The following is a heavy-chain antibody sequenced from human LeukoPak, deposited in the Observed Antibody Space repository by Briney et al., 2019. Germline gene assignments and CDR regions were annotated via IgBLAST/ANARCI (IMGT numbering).Heavy chain of an antibody. CDR1: GGSISSSSYY. Sequence: PSETLSLTCTVSGGSISSSSYYWGWIRQPPGKGLEWIGSIYYSGSTYYNPSLKSRVTISVDTSKNQFSLKLSSVTAADTAVYYCARESGYGSGSYRDWGQGTLVTVSS. V-gene: IGHV4-39*07. J-gene: IGHJ4*02. D-gene: IGHD3-10*01. CDR3: ARESGYGSGSYRD. CDR2: IYYSGST.